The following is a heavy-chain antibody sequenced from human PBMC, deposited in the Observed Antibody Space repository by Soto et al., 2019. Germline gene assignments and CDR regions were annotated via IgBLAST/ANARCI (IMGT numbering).Heavy chain of an antibody. J-gene: IGHJ5*02. CDR3: ARGSLRTYYDILTGRFTHDLFDP. CDR2: MNPNSGNT. CDR1: GYTFTSYD. V-gene: IGHV1-8*01. D-gene: IGHD3-9*01. Sequence: ASVKVSCKASGYTFTSYDINWVRQATGQGLEWMGWMNPNSGNTGYAQKLQGRVTMTRNTSISTAYMELSSLRSEDTAVYYCARGSLRTYYDILTGRFTHDLFDPWGQGTLVIVSS.